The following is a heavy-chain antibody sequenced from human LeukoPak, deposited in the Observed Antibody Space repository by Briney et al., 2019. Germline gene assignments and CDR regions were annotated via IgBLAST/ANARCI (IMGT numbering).Heavy chain of an antibody. CDR2: ISLAGQT. CDR1: GGSISGTNW. CDR3: SRESGPFCPFGY. Sequence: SENLSLTCGVSGGSISGTNWWSWVRQPPGQGLEWIGEISLAGQTKYNPSLNGRVTMSLDKSSNQLSLHLTSVTAADTATYFCSRESGPFCPFGYWGQGTLVIVSS. D-gene: IGHD1-26*01. J-gene: IGHJ4*02. V-gene: IGHV4/OR15-8*02.